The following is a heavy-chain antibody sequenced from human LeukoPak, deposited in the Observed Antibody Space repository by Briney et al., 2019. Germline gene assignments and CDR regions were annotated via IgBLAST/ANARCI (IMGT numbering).Heavy chain of an antibody. CDR3: ASSDAGSYYRPLDFDY. V-gene: IGHV4-34*01. Sequence: SETLSLTCAVYGGSFSSYYWNWIRQPPGKGLEWIGEINHSGSTNYNPSLKSRVTISVDTSKNQFSLKLSSVTAADTAVYYCASSDAGSYYRPLDFDYWGQGTLVTVSS. CDR1: GGSFSSYY. CDR2: INHSGST. D-gene: IGHD3-10*01. J-gene: IGHJ4*02.